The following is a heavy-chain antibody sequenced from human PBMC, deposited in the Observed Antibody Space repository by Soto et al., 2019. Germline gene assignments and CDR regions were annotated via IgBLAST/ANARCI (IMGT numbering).Heavy chain of an antibody. CDR3: ARDSKTTVTNINWFDP. D-gene: IGHD4-17*01. Sequence: EVQLVESGGGLVQPGGFLRLSCAASGFTFSSYWMSWVRQAPGKGLEWVANIKQDGSEKYYVDSVKGRFTISRDNAKNSLYLQMNSLRAEDTAVYYCARDSKTTVTNINWFDPWGQGTLVTVSS. J-gene: IGHJ5*02. CDR2: IKQDGSEK. CDR1: GFTFSSYW. V-gene: IGHV3-7*01.